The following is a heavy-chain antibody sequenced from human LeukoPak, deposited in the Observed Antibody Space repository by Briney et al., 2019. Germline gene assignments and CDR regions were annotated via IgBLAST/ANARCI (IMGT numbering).Heavy chain of an antibody. D-gene: IGHD1-26*01. CDR2: ISWDGGST. J-gene: IGHJ4*02. Sequence: GGSLRLSCAAFGFTFDNYTMHWVRQAPGKGLEWVSLISWDGGSTYYADSVKGRFTISRDNSKNSLYLQMNSLRTEDTALYYCAKDIGRDGVGATIDYWGQGTLVTVSS. CDR1: GFTFDNYT. CDR3: AKDIGRDGVGATIDY. V-gene: IGHV3-43*01.